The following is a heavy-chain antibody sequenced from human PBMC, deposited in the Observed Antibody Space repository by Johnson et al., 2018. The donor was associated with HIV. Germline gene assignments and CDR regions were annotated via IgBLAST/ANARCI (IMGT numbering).Heavy chain of an antibody. CDR1: GFTFSSYG. Sequence: QVQLVESGGGVVQPGTSLRLSCEASGFTFSSYGMHWVRQAPGKGLEWAAVTWFDGSNKYYADSVKGRFTISRDNSENTLYLQMDSLRAEDTAMYYCAIIPAGNSFAVWGQGTMVTVSS. J-gene: IGHJ3*01. CDR3: AIIPAGNSFAV. CDR2: TWFDGSNK. D-gene: IGHD2-21*01. V-gene: IGHV3-33*01.